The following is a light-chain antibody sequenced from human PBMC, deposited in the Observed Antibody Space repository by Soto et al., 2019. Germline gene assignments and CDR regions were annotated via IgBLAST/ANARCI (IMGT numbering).Light chain of an antibody. Sequence: EIVMTQSPATLSVSPGDRATLSCRAGQPLNNNVAWYQHKPGQAPRLLIYDASKRATGIPARFRGSGSETDFTLTISSVEPEDFAVYYCQQRITWRITFGQGTRLEIK. CDR2: DAS. V-gene: IGKV3-11*01. CDR1: QPLNNN. CDR3: QQRITWRIT. J-gene: IGKJ5*01.